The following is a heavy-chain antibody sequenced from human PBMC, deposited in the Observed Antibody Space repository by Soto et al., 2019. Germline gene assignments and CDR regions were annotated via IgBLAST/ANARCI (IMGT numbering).Heavy chain of an antibody. CDR3: AKGVTRIAAPRVDY. D-gene: IGHD6-13*01. J-gene: IGHJ4*02. Sequence: QVQLVGSGGGVVQPGRSPRLSCAASGFTFSSYGMHWVRQAPGKGLEWVAVISYDGSNKYYADSVKGRFTISRDNSKNTLYLQMNSLRAEDTAVYYCAKGVTRIAAPRVDYWGQGTLVTVSS. CDR1: GFTFSSYG. CDR2: ISYDGSNK. V-gene: IGHV3-30*18.